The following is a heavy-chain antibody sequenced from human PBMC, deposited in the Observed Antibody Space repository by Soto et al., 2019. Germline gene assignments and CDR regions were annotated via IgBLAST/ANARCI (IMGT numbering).Heavy chain of an antibody. D-gene: IGHD2-15*01. Sequence: ASVKVSCKASGFTFTSSAVQWVRQARGQRLEWIGWIVVGSGNTNYAQKFQERVTITRDMSTSTAYMELSSLRSEDTAVYHCAAEYCSGGSCFWFDPWGQGTLVTVSS. CDR2: IVVGSGNT. CDR3: AAEYCSGGSCFWFDP. J-gene: IGHJ5*02. V-gene: IGHV1-58*01. CDR1: GFTFTSSA.